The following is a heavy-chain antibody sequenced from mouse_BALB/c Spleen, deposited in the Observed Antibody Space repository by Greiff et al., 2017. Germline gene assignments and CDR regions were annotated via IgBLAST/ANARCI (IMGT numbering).Heavy chain of an antibody. Sequence: VQLQQSGPELVKPGASVKISCKASGYTFTDYNMHWVKQSHGKSLEWIGYIYPYNGGTGYNQKFKSKATLTVDNSSSTAYMELRSLTSEDSAVYYCAREVYYYGSSYVGVWLAYWGQGTLVTVSA. CDR2: IYPYNGGT. D-gene: IGHD1-1*01. J-gene: IGHJ3*01. CDR1: GYTFTDYN. CDR3: AREVYYYGSSYVGVWLAY. V-gene: IGHV1S29*02.